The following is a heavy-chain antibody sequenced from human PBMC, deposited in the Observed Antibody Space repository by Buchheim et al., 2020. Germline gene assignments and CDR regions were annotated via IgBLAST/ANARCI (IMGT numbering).Heavy chain of an antibody. CDR2: INHSGST. CDR1: GGPFSGYY. CDR3: ARVDIVDTNWFDP. V-gene: IGHV4-34*01. J-gene: IGHJ5*02. Sequence: QVQLQQWGAGLLKPSETLSLTCAVYGGPFSGYYWSWMRQPPGKGLEWIGEINHSGSTNNNQSLKSRVTISVDTSRNQFPLKLSSVTAADTAVYYCARVDIVDTNWFDPWGQGTL. D-gene: IGHD2-2*03.